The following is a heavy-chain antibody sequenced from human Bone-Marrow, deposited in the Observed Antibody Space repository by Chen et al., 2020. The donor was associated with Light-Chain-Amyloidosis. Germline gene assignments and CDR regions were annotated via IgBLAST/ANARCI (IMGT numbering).Heavy chain of an antibody. Sequence: QVQLQQWGAGLLKPSETLSLTCAVYGGSFSGYYWSWIRQPPGKGLEWIGEINHSGSTNYNPYLKSRVTISVDTSKNQFSLKLSSVTAADTAVYYCARGPSRITIFGVVITRGYFDYWGQGTLVTVSS. J-gene: IGHJ4*02. CDR3: ARGPSRITIFGVVITRGYFDY. CDR1: GGSFSGYY. D-gene: IGHD3-3*01. CDR2: INHSGST. V-gene: IGHV4-34*01.